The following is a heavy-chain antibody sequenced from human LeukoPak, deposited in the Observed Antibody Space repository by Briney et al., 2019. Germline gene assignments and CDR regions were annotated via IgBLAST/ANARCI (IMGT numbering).Heavy chain of an antibody. D-gene: IGHD3-9*01. CDR2: IAYDGGIK. CDR3: AQEILTGYYIDH. J-gene: IGHJ4*02. V-gene: IGHV3-30*18. Sequence: GRSLRLSCAASGFNFSSFGMQWVRQAPGKGLEWVAVIAYDGGIKYHADSVKGRFSISRDNSKNTLCLQMNSLRAEDTAVYYCAQEILTGYYIDHWGQGSLVTVSS. CDR1: GFNFSSFG.